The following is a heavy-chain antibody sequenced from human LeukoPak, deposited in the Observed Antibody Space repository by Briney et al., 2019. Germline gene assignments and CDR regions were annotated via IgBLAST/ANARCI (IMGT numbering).Heavy chain of an antibody. Sequence: ASVKVSCKASGYTFTGYYMHWVRQAPGQGLERMGWINPNSGGTNYAQKFQGRVTMTRDTSISTAYMELSRLRSDDTAVYYCARARGTIFGVVILDYWGQGTLVTVSS. D-gene: IGHD3-3*01. CDR1: GYTFTGYY. V-gene: IGHV1-2*02. CDR3: ARARGTIFGVVILDY. CDR2: INPNSGGT. J-gene: IGHJ4*02.